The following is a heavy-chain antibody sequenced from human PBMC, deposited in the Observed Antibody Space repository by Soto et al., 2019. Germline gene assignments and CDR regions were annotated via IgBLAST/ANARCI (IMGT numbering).Heavy chain of an antibody. D-gene: IGHD3-9*01. J-gene: IGHJ3*02. CDR2: IYHSGST. CDR3: ARDQYYDILTGYYLGAFDI. V-gene: IGHV4-4*02. CDR1: GGSISSSNW. Sequence: SETLSLTCAVSGGSISSSNWWSWVRQPPGKGLEWIGEIYHSGSTNYNPSLKSRVTISVDKSKNQFSLKLSSVTAADTAVYYCARDQYYDILTGYYLGAFDIWGQGTMVTVSS.